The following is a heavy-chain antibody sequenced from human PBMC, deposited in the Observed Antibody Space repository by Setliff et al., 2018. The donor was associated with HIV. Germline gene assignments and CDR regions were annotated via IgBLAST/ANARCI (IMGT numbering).Heavy chain of an antibody. CDR3: AKELDCGGDCFAYFDS. CDR1: GFTFRRFS. Sequence: GESLKISCAASGFTFRRFSMHWVRQAPGKALEWVSLIQGDGSRTYYADSVKGRFTISRDNRKNSLYLQMNSLTDEDTAWYYCAKELDCGGDCFAYFDSWGQGTLVTSPQ. V-gene: IGHV3-43D*04. J-gene: IGHJ4*02. D-gene: IGHD2-21*02. CDR2: IQGDGSRT.